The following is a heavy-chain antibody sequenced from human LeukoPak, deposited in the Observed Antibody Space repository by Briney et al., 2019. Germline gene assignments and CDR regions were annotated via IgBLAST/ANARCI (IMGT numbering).Heavy chain of an antibody. CDR2: IGGSVGSM. J-gene: IGHJ4*02. Sequence: PGGSLRLSCAASGFTFSSYVMSWVRQAPGKGLEWVSNIGGSVGSMFYAASVKGRFAISRDNPKKTLFLQMNNLRVEDTAVYYCAKRGNSWDLFDYWGQGTLVTVSS. CDR1: GFTFSSYV. CDR3: AKRGNSWDLFDY. V-gene: IGHV3-23*01. D-gene: IGHD6-13*01.